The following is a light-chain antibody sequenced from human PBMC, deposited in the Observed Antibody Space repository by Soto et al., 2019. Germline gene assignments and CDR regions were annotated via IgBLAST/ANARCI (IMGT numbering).Light chain of an antibody. CDR1: SSDVGSYNF. V-gene: IGLV2-8*01. J-gene: IGLJ2*01. Sequence: QSVLTQPPSASGSPGQSVTISCTGTSSDVGSYNFVSWYQQHPGKAPKLMICEVSKRPSGVPDRFSGSKLDNTASLTVSGLQAEDEADYYCSAYAGSNIVLFGGGTKVTVL. CDR3: SAYAGSNIVL. CDR2: EVS.